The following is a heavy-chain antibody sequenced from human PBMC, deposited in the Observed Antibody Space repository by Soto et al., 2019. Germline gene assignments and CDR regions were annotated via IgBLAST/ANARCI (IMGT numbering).Heavy chain of an antibody. Sequence: QVQLVESGGGVVQPGGSLTLSCVASGFSFRSYGMHWVRQAPGKGLEWLAVIWDDGRITFYADSVKGRFTISRDNPRNTVSLQMNSLRVEDTAMFYCARNYGEYEVFDVWGQGTVVSVSS. J-gene: IGHJ3*01. CDR2: IWDDGRIT. V-gene: IGHV3-33*01. CDR3: ARNYGEYEVFDV. CDR1: GFSFRSYG. D-gene: IGHD4-17*01.